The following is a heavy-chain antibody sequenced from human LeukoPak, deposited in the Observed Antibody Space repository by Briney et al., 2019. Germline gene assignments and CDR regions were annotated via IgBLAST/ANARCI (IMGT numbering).Heavy chain of an antibody. CDR1: GFTFSSYS. CDR3: ARRQSTSSGFDY. J-gene: IGHJ4*02. Sequence: GGSLRLSCAASGFTFSSYSMNWVRQAPGKGLEWVSYISSSGTTIYYADSVKGRFTISRDNAKNSLYLQMNSLRAEDTAVYYCARRQSTSSGFDYWGQGTLVTVSS. V-gene: IGHV3-48*01. CDR2: ISSSGTTI. D-gene: IGHD6-6*01.